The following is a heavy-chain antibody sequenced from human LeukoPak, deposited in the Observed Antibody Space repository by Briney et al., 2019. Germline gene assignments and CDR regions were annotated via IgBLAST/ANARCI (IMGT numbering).Heavy chain of an antibody. D-gene: IGHD2-2*01. CDR2: IKQDGSEK. CDR3: ARDQRYCSSSSCPWEPFDN. J-gene: IGHJ4*02. V-gene: IGHV3-7*05. CDR1: GFTFSSYW. Sequence: GGSLRLSCAASGFTFSSYWMSWVRQAPGKGRAWVANIKQDGSEKYYVDSVKGRFTISRDNAKTSLYVQMNSLRAEDTAVYYCARDQRYCSSSSCPWEPFDNWGQGTLVTVSS.